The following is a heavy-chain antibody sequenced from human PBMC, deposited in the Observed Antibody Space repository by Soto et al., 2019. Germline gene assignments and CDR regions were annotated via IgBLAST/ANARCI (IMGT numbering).Heavy chain of an antibody. CDR1: GYTFTSYG. CDR2: ISAYNGNT. J-gene: IGHJ5*02. Sequence: ASVKVSCKASGYTFTSYGISWVRQAPGQGLERMGWISAYNGNTNYAQKLQGRVTMTTDTSTSTAYMELRSLRSDDTAVYYCARLVSSRGWFDPWGQGTLVTVSS. V-gene: IGHV1-18*01. D-gene: IGHD3-10*01. CDR3: ARLVSSRGWFDP.